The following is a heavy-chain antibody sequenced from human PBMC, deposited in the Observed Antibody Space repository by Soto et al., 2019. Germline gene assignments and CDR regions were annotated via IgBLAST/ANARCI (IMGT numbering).Heavy chain of an antibody. CDR1: GFTFSGSA. CDR2: IRSKVNNYAT. J-gene: IGHJ6*02. D-gene: IGHD3-22*01. Sequence: GGSLSLSCAASGFTFSGSAVHWVRQASGKGLEWVGHIRSKVNNYATAYAASVKGRFTISRDDSKNTAYLQMNSLKTEDTAVYYCSRHEGQVTTNVWGQGTTVTLS. V-gene: IGHV3-73*01. CDR3: SRHEGQVTTNV.